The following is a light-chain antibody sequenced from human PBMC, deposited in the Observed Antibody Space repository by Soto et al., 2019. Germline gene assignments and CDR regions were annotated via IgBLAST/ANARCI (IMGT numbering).Light chain of an antibody. V-gene: IGKV3-20*01. CDR3: QQYSSMWT. CDR1: QSFSSNY. CDR2: GAT. Sequence: EIVLTQSPGTLSLSPGERATLSCRASQSFSSNYLAWYQQRPGQAPRILIYGATTRASGVPGRFSGSESGTNFTLTISRLEPEDSAVYYCQQYSSMWTFGQGTKLEIK. J-gene: IGKJ1*01.